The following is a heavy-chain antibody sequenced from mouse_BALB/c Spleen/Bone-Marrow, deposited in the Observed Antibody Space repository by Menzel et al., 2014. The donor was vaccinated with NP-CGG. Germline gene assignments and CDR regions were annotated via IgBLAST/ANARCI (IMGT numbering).Heavy chain of an antibody. Sequence: EVKLVESGGGLVQPGGSRKLSCAASGFTFSSFGMHWVRQAPEKGLEWVAYISSGSRTVFYADTVKGRFTISRDNPKNTPFLQMTSLRSEDTAMYYCTRSRGNWDDFDYWGQGTTLTVSS. J-gene: IGHJ2*01. D-gene: IGHD3-3*01. CDR1: GFTFSSFG. V-gene: IGHV5-17*02. CDR3: TRSRGNWDDFDY. CDR2: ISSGSRTV.